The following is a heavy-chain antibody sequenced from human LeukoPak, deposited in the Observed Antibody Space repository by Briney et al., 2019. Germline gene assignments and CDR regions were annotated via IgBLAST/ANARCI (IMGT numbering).Heavy chain of an antibody. CDR1: GYTFTSYY. CDR3: ARDLRRFQPGIPNSFDP. V-gene: IGHV1-46*01. J-gene: IGHJ5*02. D-gene: IGHD3-3*01. Sequence: ASVKVSCKASGYTFTSYYMHWVRQAPGQGLEWMGIINPSGGSTSYAQKFQGRVTMTRDTSTSTVYMELSSLRSEDTAVYYCARDLRRFQPGIPNSFDPWGQGTLVTVSS. CDR2: INPSGGST.